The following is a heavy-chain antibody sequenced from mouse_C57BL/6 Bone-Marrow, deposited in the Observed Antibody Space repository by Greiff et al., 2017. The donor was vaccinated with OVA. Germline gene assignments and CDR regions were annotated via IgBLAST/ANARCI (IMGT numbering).Heavy chain of an antibody. J-gene: IGHJ1*03. CDR3: ARESTTVVDWYFDV. Sequence: EVQRVESGGGLVKPGGSLKLSCAASGFTFSSYAMSWVRQTPEKRLEWVATISDGGSYTYYPDNVKGRFTISRDNAKNNLYLQMSHLKSEDTAMYYCARESTTVVDWYFDVWGTGTTVTVSS. V-gene: IGHV5-4*01. CDR2: ISDGGSYT. CDR1: GFTFSSYA. D-gene: IGHD1-1*01.